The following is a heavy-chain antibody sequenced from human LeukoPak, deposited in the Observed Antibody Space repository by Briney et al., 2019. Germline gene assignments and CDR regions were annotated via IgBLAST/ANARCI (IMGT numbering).Heavy chain of an antibody. CDR2: IYTSGST. CDR3: ARASYSYDINGWVPFDY. J-gene: IGHJ4*02. CDR1: GNSISSGDNY. V-gene: IGHV4-61*02. Sequence: KPSETLSLTCTVSGNSISSGDNYWRWIRQPAGKGLEWIGRIYTSGSTNYNPSLKSRVTISGDTSKNQFSLRLSSVTAADTAVYYCARASYSYDINGWVPFDYWGQGTLVTVSS. D-gene: IGHD3-22*01.